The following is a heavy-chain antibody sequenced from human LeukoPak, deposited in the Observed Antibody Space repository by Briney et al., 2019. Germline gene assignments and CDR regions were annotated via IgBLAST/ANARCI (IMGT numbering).Heavy chain of an antibody. CDR2: ISAYNGNT. D-gene: IGHD6-19*01. V-gene: IGHV1-18*04. CDR3: ARDKLKGSSGWYDY. Sequence: ASVKVSCKASGYTFTSYGISWVRQAPGQGLEGMGGISAYNGNTNYAQKLQGRVTMTTDTSTSTAYMELRSLRSDDTAVYYCARDKLKGSSGWYDYWGQGTLVTVSS. J-gene: IGHJ4*02. CDR1: GYTFTSYG.